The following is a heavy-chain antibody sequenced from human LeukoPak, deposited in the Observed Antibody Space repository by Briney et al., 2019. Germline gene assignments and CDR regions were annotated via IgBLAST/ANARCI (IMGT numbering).Heavy chain of an antibody. CDR2: IYYSGST. J-gene: IGHJ4*02. Sequence: SETLSLTCTVSGGSVSSYFWSWIRQPPGKGLEWIGSIYYSGSTYYNPSLKSRVTISVDTSKNQFSLKLSSVTAADTAVYYCARTRYYYNSRSYGAPYYFDYWGQGTLVTVSS. CDR3: ARTRYYYNSRSYGAPYYFDY. CDR1: GGSVSSYF. V-gene: IGHV4-39*01. D-gene: IGHD3-10*01.